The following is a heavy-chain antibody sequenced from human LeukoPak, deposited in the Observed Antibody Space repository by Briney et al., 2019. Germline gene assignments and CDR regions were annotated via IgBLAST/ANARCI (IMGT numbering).Heavy chain of an antibody. D-gene: IGHD4/OR15-4a*01. CDR3: ARGVTMGGFDY. CDR1: GFTFSTYS. CDR2: ISSDSTYI. V-gene: IGHV3-21*01. J-gene: IGHJ4*02. Sequence: GGSLRLSCAASGFTFSTYSMNWVRQAPGKGLEWVSSISSDSTYIHYADSLKGQFTISRDNAKNSLYLHMNSLRAEDTAVYYCARGVTMGGFDYWGQGTLVAVSS.